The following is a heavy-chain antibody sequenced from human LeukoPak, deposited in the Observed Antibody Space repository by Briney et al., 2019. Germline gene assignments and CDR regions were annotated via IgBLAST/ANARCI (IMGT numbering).Heavy chain of an antibody. J-gene: IGHJ4*02. V-gene: IGHV3-9*01. CDR3: AKTYSSSPGISSYFDY. Sequence: GGSLRLSCAASGFTFDDYAMHWVRQAPGKGLEWVSGISWNSGSIGYADSVKGRFTISRDNAKNSLYLQMNSLRAEDTALYYCAKTYSSSPGISSYFDYWGQGTLVTASS. CDR2: ISWNSGSI. D-gene: IGHD6-6*01. CDR1: GFTFDDYA.